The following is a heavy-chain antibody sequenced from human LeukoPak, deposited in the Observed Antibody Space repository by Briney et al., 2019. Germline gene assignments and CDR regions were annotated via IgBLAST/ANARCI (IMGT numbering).Heavy chain of an antibody. D-gene: IGHD5-12*01. J-gene: IGHJ4*02. CDR1: GFTVSSNY. CDR2: IYSGGST. CDR3: AKADRGVIVATEFDY. V-gene: IGHV3-53*01. Sequence: GGSLRLSCAASGFTVSSNYMSWVRQAPGKGLEWVSVIYSGGSTYYADSVKGRFTISRDNSKNTLYLQMNSLRAEDTAVYYCAKADRGVIVATEFDYWGQGTLVTVSS.